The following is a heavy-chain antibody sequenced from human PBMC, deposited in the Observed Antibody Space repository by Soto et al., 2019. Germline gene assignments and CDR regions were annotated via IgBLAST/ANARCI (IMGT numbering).Heavy chain of an antibody. V-gene: IGHV1-3*01. CDR2: INAGNGNT. Sequence: ASVKVSCKASGYTFTSYAMHWVRQAPGQRLEWMGWINAGNGNTKYSQKFQGRVTMTRDTSTSTVYMELSSLRSEDTAVYYCARDSKQRAFDIWGQGTMVTVSS. D-gene: IGHD6-13*01. J-gene: IGHJ3*02. CDR1: GYTFTSYA. CDR3: ARDSKQRAFDI.